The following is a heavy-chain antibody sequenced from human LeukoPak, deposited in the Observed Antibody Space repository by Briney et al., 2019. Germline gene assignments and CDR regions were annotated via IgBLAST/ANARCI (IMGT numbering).Heavy chain of an antibody. D-gene: IGHD6-13*01. V-gene: IGHV4-39*01. J-gene: IGHJ4*02. CDR2: IYYSGST. CDR3: ARHLEYISSWKGYYFDY. Sequence: SETLSLTCTASGGSISSNSHFWDWIRQSPGQGLEWIGTIYYSGSTYYSPSLKSRVTISVDTSKNQFSLKMSSVTAADTAVYYCARHLEYISSWKGYYFDYWGQGTLVTVSS. CDR1: GGSISSNSHF.